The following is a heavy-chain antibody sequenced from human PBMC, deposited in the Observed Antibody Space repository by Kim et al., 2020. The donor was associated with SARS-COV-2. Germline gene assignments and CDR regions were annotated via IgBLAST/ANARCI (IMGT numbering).Heavy chain of an antibody. CDR2: GST. CDR3: ARDEYALDY. Sequence: GSTYYNPSLKSRVTISVDTSKNQFSLKLSSVTAADTAVYYCARDEYALDYWGQGTLVTVSS. D-gene: IGHD2-8*01. J-gene: IGHJ4*02. V-gene: IGHV4-39*07.